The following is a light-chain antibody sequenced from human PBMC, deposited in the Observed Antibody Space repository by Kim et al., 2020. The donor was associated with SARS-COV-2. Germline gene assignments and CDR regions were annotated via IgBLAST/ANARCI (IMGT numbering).Light chain of an antibody. CDR1: QTIRSN. CDR2: GIS. V-gene: IGKV3-15*01. Sequence: SPGERATLSCSASQTIRSNFLAWYQQKPGQAPRLLIYGISTRATDVPARFSGSGSGTEFTLTISSLQSEDFAIYYCQQYSAWPLTFGGGTKVDIK. J-gene: IGKJ4*01. CDR3: QQYSAWPLT.